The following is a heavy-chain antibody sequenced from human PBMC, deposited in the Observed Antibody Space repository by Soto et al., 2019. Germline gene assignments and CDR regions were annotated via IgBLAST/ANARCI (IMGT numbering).Heavy chain of an antibody. D-gene: IGHD3-16*01. CDR1: GFSLSNARMG. J-gene: IGHJ3*02. Sequence: SVPTLVNPTETLTLTCTVSGFSLSNARMGVSWIRQPPGKALEWLAHIFSNDEKSYSTFLKSRLTISKDTSKSQVVLTMTNMDPVDTATYYCARSLMITFGGVVTYAAFDIWGQGTMVTVSS. CDR2: IFSNDEK. V-gene: IGHV2-26*01. CDR3: ARSLMITFGGVVTYAAFDI.